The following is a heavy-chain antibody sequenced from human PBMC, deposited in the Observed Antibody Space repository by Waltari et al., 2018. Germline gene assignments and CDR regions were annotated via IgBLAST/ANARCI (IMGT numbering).Heavy chain of an antibody. D-gene: IGHD6-13*01. J-gene: IGHJ6*02. V-gene: IGHV5-51*01. CDR3: ARRIAVTGNYGMDV. CDR2: IAPTGSAT. CDR1: GYNFITHW. Sequence: EVQLVQSGAEVKKPGESLRISCKASGYNFITHWIAWVRQRPGEGLEWVGSIAPTGSATRYSPSFEAHVTISVDNSITTAYLHWSSLKAPDTAMYFCARRIAVTGNYGMDVWGQGTAVTVSS.